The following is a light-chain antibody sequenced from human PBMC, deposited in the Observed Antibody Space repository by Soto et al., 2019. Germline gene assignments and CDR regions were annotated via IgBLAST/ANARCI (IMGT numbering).Light chain of an antibody. Sequence: DIQMTQYPSTLSASVGDRVTITCRASQSIYIWLAWYQQKPGKAPKLLIYKASNLESGVPSRFSGSGSGTEFTLTITSLQPDDFATYYCQQYSNYWTFGQGTKVEIK. CDR1: QSIYIW. CDR3: QQYSNYWT. CDR2: KAS. J-gene: IGKJ1*01. V-gene: IGKV1-5*03.